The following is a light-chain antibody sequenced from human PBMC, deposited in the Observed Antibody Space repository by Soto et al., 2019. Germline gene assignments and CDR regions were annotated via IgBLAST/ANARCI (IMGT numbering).Light chain of an antibody. CDR2: DVS. CDR1: QSVSSY. CDR3: QQRGNWPRT. J-gene: IGKJ2*01. Sequence: EIVLTQSPATLSLSPGDTATLSCRASQSVSSYLAWYQQKPGQAPRLLIYDVSNRATGIPARFSGSVSGTDFTLTIGSLEPEDCAVYSCQQRGNWPRTFGQGTKVEIK. V-gene: IGKV3-11*01.